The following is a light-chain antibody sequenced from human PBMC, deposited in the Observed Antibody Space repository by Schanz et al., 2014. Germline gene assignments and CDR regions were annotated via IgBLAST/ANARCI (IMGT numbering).Light chain of an antibody. J-gene: IGKJ4*01. CDR3: QQYSKSPLT. V-gene: IGKV3-20*01. CDR1: QSISSSF. Sequence: EIVLTQSPGTLSLSPGERATLSCRASQSISSSFLAWYQQRPGQAPRLLIYDASSRASGIPDRFSGRGSGTDFTLTISKLEPEDFAVYYCQQYSKSPLTFGGGTKVEI. CDR2: DAS.